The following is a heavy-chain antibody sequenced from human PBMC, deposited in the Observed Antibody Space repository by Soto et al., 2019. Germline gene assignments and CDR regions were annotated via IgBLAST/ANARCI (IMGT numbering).Heavy chain of an antibody. D-gene: IGHD3-3*01. V-gene: IGHV3-23*04. Sequence: EVQLVESGGGLVQPGGSLRRSCAASGLIFRNHVLNWVRQAPGKGLEWVSAIDNSGDGSFYADSVKGRFIISRDNSNDTVFLHMNNLRLEDTAFYYCAKIPSRGMIFGAGSWGQGTLVTVSS. CDR1: GLIFRNHV. CDR2: IDNSGDGS. J-gene: IGHJ5*02. CDR3: AKIPSRGMIFGAGS.